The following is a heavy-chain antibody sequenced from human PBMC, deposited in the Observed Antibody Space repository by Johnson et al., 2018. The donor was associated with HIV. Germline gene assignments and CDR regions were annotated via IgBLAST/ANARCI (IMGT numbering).Heavy chain of an antibody. J-gene: IGHJ3*02. CDR3: ARDRKWVAARSGDAFDI. CDR2: INSDGSST. CDR1: GFTFSSYW. D-gene: IGHD6-6*01. V-gene: IGHV3-74*01. Sequence: VQLVESGGGLVQPGGSLRLSCAVSGFTFSSYWMHWVRQAPGKGLVWVSRINSDGSSTRYADSVKGRFTISRDNAKNTLYLQMNSLRAEDTAVYYCARDRKWVAARSGDAFDIWGQGTTVTVSS.